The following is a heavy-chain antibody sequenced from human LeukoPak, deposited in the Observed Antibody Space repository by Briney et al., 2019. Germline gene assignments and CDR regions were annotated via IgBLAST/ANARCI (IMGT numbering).Heavy chain of an antibody. J-gene: IGHJ5*02. CDR2: IYYSGST. Sequence: PSETLSLTCTVSGGSISSYYWSWIRQLPGKGLEWIGYIYYSGSTNYNPSLKSRVTISVDTSKNQFSLKLSSVTAADTAVYYCARGIVVVPAAGAWFDPWGQGTLVTVSS. CDR1: GGSISSYY. CDR3: ARGIVVVPAAGAWFDP. D-gene: IGHD2-2*01. V-gene: IGHV4-59*01.